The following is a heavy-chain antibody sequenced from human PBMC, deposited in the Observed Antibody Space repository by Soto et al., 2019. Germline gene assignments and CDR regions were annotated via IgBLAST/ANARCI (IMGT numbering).Heavy chain of an antibody. D-gene: IGHD2-2*01. J-gene: IGHJ6*02. CDR1: GFTFSSYA. CDR3: ARDYIVVVPAATVHYYYGMDV. CDR2: ISGSGGST. Sequence: EVQLLESGGGLVQPGGSLGLSCAASGFTFSSYAMSWVRQAPGKGLEWVSAISGSGGSTYYADSVKGRFTISRDNSKNSLYLQMNSLGAEDTAVYYCARDYIVVVPAATVHYYYGMDVWGQGTTVTVSS. V-gene: IGHV3-23*01.